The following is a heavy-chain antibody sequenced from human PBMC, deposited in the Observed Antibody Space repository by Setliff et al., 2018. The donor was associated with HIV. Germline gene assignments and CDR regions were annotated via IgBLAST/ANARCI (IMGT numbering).Heavy chain of an antibody. D-gene: IGHD2-8*01. Sequence: SETLSLTCAVYDGSFSGYYWIWIRQPPGKGLEWIGEITHSGSTNYSPSLKSRVTISLDTSKKQFSLRLNSVTAADTGVYYCARAPSCADSWCYMYYYYYYGMDVWGLGTTVTVSS. V-gene: IGHV4-34*01. J-gene: IGHJ6*02. CDR2: ITHSGST. CDR3: ARAPSCADSWCYMYYYYYYGMDV. CDR1: DGSFSGYY.